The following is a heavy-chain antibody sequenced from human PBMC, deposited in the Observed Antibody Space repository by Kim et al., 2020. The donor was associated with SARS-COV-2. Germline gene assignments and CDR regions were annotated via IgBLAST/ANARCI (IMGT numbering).Heavy chain of an antibody. CDR2: ITTKADGGTT. CDR3: THCYYYGMDV. CDR1: GFTSSDAW. V-gene: IGHV3-15*01. Sequence: GGSLRLSCTASGFTSSDAWMSWVRQAPGKGLEWVGHITTKADGGTTDYAAPVKGRFTISRDDSENTLFLQMNSLKTEDTAVYYCTHCYYYGMDVWGQGTT. J-gene: IGHJ6*02.